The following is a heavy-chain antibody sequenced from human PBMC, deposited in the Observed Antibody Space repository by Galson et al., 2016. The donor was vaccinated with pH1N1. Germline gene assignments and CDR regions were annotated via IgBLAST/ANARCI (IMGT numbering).Heavy chain of an antibody. D-gene: IGHD2-21*02. CDR3: ARSPGYMVTALDN. Sequence: CAISGDSVSSHSAAWNWIRQSPSRGLEWLGRTYYRSKWYNDYAVSVKSRITINPDTSKNQFSLQLNSVTPEDTAVYYCARSPGYMVTALDNWGHGTLVTVSS. CDR2: TYYRSKWYN. V-gene: IGHV6-1*01. CDR1: GDSVSSHSAA. J-gene: IGHJ4*01.